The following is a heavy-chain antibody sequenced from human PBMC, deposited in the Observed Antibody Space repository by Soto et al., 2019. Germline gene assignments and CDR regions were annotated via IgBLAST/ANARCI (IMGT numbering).Heavy chain of an antibody. V-gene: IGHV1-18*01. D-gene: IGHD2-15*01. CDR1: GYTFTSYG. CDR3: AREGVRYFSSGICYSGPYYYYGMDV. CDR2: ISAYNGNT. Sequence: ASVKVSCKASGYTFTSYGISWVRKAPGQGLEWMGWISAYNGNTNYAQKLQGRVTMTTDTSTSTAYMELRSLRSDDTAVYYWAREGVRYFSSGICYSGPYYYYGMDVWGQGTTVTVSS. J-gene: IGHJ6*02.